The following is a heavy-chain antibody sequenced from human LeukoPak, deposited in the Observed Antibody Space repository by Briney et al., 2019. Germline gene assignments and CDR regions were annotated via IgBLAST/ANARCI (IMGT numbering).Heavy chain of an antibody. D-gene: IGHD6-19*01. CDR1: GYTFTSYG. J-gene: IGHJ3*02. V-gene: IGHV1-18*01. CDR2: ISTYNRNT. Sequence: ASVKVSCKASGYTFTSYGISWVRQAPGQGLEWMGWISTYNRNTNYAQKLQGRVTMTTDTSTSTAYMELRSLRSDDTAVYYCAKGITVAGDHDVFDIWGQGTMVTVSS. CDR3: AKGITVAGDHDVFDI.